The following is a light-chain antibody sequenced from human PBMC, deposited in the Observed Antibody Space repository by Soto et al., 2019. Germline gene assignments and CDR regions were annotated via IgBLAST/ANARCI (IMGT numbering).Light chain of an antibody. CDR3: QQCHNRPRT. CDR1: ESINRN. V-gene: IGKV3-15*01. J-gene: IGKJ1*01. Sequence: EIVMTQSPATLSVSPGKRVTLSCRASESINRNLVWYQKRPGQAPRLVIYGASTRATGIPDRFSGSGPGTDFTLTISSLQSEDLAVYYCQQCHNRPRTFGPGTKVDI. CDR2: GAS.